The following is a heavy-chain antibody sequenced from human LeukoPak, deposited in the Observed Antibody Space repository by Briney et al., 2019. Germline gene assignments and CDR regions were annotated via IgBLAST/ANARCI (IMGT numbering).Heavy chain of an antibody. CDR1: GYIFTSYG. CDR3: ARVSHCSSTSCYSNAFDI. Sequence: ASVKVSCRASGYIFTSYGITWVRQAPGQGLEWMGWISAYSGNTDYAQTLQGRVTMTTDTSTNTAYMELRSLRSDDTAVYYCARVSHCSSTSCYSNAFDIWGQGTMVTVSS. CDR2: ISAYSGNT. V-gene: IGHV1-18*01. D-gene: IGHD2-2*02. J-gene: IGHJ3*02.